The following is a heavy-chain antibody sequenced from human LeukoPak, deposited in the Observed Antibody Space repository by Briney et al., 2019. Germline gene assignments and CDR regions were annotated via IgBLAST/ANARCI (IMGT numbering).Heavy chain of an antibody. CDR3: ARGHRYYSMDV. CDR1: GGSFSGYY. J-gene: IGHJ6*04. V-gene: IGHV4-34*01. CDR2: INHSGST. Sequence: SETLSLTCAVYGGSFSGYYWSWIRQPPGKGLEWIGEINHSGSTNYNPSLKSRVTISVDTSKNQFSLKLSSVTAADTAVYYCARGHRYYSMDVWGKGTTVTVSS.